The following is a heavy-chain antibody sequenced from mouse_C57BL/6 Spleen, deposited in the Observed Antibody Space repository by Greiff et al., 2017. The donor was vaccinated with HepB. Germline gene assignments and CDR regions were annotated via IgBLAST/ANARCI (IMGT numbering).Heavy chain of an antibody. CDR3: ARDYYGSSYLFAY. J-gene: IGHJ3*01. CDR1: GYTFTSYG. CDR2: IYPRSGNT. D-gene: IGHD1-1*01. V-gene: IGHV1-81*01. Sequence: QVQLQQSGAELARPGASVKLSCKASGYTFTSYGMSWVKQRTGQGLEWIGEIYPRSGNTYYNEKFKGKATLTADKSSSTAYMELRSLTSEDSAVYFCARDYYGSSYLFAYWGQGTLVTVSA.